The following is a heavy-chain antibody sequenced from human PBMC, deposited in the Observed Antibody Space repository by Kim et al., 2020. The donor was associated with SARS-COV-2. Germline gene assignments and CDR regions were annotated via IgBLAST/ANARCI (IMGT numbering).Heavy chain of an antibody. V-gene: IGHV4-39*01. D-gene: IGHD3-3*01. CDR3: ARHSYYDFWSGYPIDY. Sequence: SLKSRVTISVDTSKNQFSLKLSSVTAADTAVYYCARHSYYDFWSGYPIDYWGQGTLVTVSS. J-gene: IGHJ4*02.